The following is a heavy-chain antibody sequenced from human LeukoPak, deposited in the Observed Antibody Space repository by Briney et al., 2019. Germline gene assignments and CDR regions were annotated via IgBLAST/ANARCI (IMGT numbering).Heavy chain of an antibody. Sequence: GGSLRLSCVASGFTFSSRDWMTWVRQAPGKGLEWVANIKQDGSEKNYVDSVKGRFTISRDNSKSTLYLQMNSLRAEDTAVYYCARDSPNEGILWWSIDYWGQGTLVTVSS. V-gene: IGHV3-7*01. J-gene: IGHJ4*02. D-gene: IGHD2-21*01. CDR2: IKQDGSEK. CDR1: GFTFSSRDW. CDR3: ARDSPNEGILWWSIDY.